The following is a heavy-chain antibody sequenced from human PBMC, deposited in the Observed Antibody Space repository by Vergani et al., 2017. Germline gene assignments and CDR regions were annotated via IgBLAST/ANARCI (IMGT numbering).Heavy chain of an antibody. CDR1: GFTFNHYA. V-gene: IGHV3-23*01. CDR2: ISGSGGSP. Sequence: EVQLLESGGDLVQPGGSLRLSCAASGFTFNHYAMNWVRQAPGKGLEWVSGISGSGGSPYYAGSMKGRFTISRDSSKNTLYRQINSLSAGDTAVYYCAKANPRNSGYDYLYYYHAMDVWGQGTTVTVSS. CDR3: AKANPRNSGYDYLYYYHAMDV. J-gene: IGHJ6*02. D-gene: IGHD5-12*01.